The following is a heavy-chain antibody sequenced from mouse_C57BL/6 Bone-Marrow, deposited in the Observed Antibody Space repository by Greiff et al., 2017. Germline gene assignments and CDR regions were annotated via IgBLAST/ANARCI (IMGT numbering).Heavy chain of an antibody. CDR3: ARGWRPWFAY. CDR1: GYTFTSYW. CDR2: IDPSDSYT. Sequence: QVELQQPGAELVKPGASVKLSCKASGYTFTSYWMQWVNQRPGQGLEWIGEIDPSDSYTYYHQKFKGKATLTVDTSSSTAYMQLSSLTSEDSAVYYCARGWRPWFAYWGQGTLVTVSA. D-gene: IGHD2-3*01. J-gene: IGHJ3*01. V-gene: IGHV1-50*01.